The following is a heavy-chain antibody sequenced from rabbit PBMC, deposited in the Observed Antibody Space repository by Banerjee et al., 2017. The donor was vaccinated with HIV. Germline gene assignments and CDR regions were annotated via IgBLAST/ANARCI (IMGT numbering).Heavy chain of an antibody. CDR2: INTGGST. CDR3: AREGAGDAGYGYATGVL. CDR1: GFDFSSYD. D-gene: IGHD6-1*01. Sequence: QEQLKETGGGLVQPGGSLTLSCKASGFDFSSYDMSWVRQAPGEGLEYIGFINTGGSTYYASWVNGRFSISKTSSTTVTLQMTSLTAADTATYFCAREGAGDAGYGYATGVLWGPGTLVTVS. V-gene: IGHV1S39*01. J-gene: IGHJ4*01.